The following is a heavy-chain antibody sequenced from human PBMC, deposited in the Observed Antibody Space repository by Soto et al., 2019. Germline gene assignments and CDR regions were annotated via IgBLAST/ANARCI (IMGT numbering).Heavy chain of an antibody. CDR3: ARGDFGGYYYDGMDV. CDR2: INHSGST. J-gene: IGHJ6*02. D-gene: IGHD3-10*01. V-gene: IGHV4-34*01. CDR1: GGSFSGYY. Sequence: QVQLQQWGAGLLKPSETLSLTCAVYGGSFSGYYWSWIRQPPGKGLEWIGEINHSGSTNYNPSLKSRVTISVDTSKNQFSLKLSSVTAADTAVYYCARGDFGGYYYDGMDVWGQGTTVTVSS.